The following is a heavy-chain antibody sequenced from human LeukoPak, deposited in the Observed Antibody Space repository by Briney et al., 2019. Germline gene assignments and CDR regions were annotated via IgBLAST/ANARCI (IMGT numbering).Heavy chain of an antibody. CDR3: ANRQSHYFDY. V-gene: IGHV3-23*01. Sequence: GGSLRLSCAASGFTFSSYAMSWVRQAPGKGLEWVSLILTTGGATYYADSVKGRFTVSRDNSKNTLYLQVNSLRAEDTAVYYCANRQSHYFDYWGQGTLVTVSS. CDR2: ILTTGGAT. CDR1: GFTFSSYA. D-gene: IGHD6-6*01. J-gene: IGHJ4*02.